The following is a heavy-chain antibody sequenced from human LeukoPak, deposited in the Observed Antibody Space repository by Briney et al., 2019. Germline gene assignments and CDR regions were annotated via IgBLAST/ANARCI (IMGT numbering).Heavy chain of an antibody. CDR3: ARHNSDESWFDP. D-gene: IGHD2/OR15-2a*01. V-gene: IGHV4-39*01. J-gene: IGHJ5*02. CDR1: GGSISSYY. Sequence: SETLSLTCTVSGGSISSYYWSWIRQPPGKGLEWIGSIYYSGSTYYNPSLKSRVTISVDTSKNQFSLKLSSVTAADTAVYYCARHNSDESWFDPWGQGTLVTVSS. CDR2: IYYSGST.